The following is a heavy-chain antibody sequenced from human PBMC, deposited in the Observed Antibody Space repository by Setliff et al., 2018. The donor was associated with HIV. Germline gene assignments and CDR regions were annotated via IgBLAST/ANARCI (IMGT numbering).Heavy chain of an antibody. J-gene: IGHJ3*01. V-gene: IGHV7-4-1*02. Sequence: ASVKVSCKASGYSFINYAINWLRQAPGRGLEWMGWIHTEQGFPMYAQGFTGRFVFSLDPSVNTAYLQINSLTPDDGGVYYCARAPPGIQNDAFDVWGQGTMVTVSS. CDR1: GYSFINYA. CDR3: ARAPPGIQNDAFDV. CDR2: IHTEQGFP.